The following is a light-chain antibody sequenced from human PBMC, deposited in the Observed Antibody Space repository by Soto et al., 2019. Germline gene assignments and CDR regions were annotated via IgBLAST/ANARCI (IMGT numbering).Light chain of an antibody. V-gene: IGLV2-11*01. J-gene: IGLJ2*01. CDR2: DVS. Sequence: QSALTQPRSVSGSPGQSVTISCTGTSSDVGTYDFVSWYQQHPGKAPKLMIYDVSKRPSGVPDRFSGSRSGNTASLTISGLQAEDEADYYCCSYAGTYAGTDTFHLVFGGGTKLTVL. CDR3: CSYAGTYAGTDTFHLV. CDR1: SSDVGTYDF.